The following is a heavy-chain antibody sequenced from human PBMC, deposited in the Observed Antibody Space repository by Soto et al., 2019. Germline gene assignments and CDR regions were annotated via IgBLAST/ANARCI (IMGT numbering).Heavy chain of an antibody. Sequence: ASVKVSCKASGNTFTSSYIHWVRQAPGQGLEWMGIINPSGGSTNYAQKFQGRVIMTRDTSTSPVYMDLSSLRSEDTAVYYCARGQYYFGSWGQGTLVSVSS. V-gene: IGHV1-46*01. CDR1: GNTFTSSY. CDR3: ARGQYYFGS. J-gene: IGHJ4*02. CDR2: INPSGGST.